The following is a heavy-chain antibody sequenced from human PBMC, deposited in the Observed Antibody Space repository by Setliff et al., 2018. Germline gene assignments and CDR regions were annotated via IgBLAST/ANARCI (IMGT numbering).Heavy chain of an antibody. V-gene: IGHV4-34*01. CDR2: INHRGST. CDR1: GGTFSDYY. Sequence: PSETLSLTCAAYGGTFSDYYWTWIRQPPGKGLEWVGEINHRGSTNYNPSLKSRVTISVDTSKDQFSLKLISVTAADTAVYYCARGLEGEDYFYYMDVWGKGNTVTVSS. D-gene: IGHD2-21*01. CDR3: ARGLEGEDYFYYMDV. J-gene: IGHJ6*03.